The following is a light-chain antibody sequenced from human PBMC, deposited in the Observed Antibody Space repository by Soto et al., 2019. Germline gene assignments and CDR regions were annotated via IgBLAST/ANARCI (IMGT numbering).Light chain of an antibody. CDR1: QSVSSN. J-gene: IGKJ1*01. CDR3: QQYNNWPPWT. V-gene: IGKV3-15*01. CDR2: AAS. Sequence: EIVMTQSPATLSVSPGERATLSCRASQSVSSNLAWYQQKPGQAPRLLIYAASTRANGIPARFSARGSGTECTLTIRSLQSEDVAVYYCQQYNNWPPWTFGPGTKVEIK.